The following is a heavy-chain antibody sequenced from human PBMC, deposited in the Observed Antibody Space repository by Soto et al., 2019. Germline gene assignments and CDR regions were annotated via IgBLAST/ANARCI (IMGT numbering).Heavy chain of an antibody. CDR3: ARGVTRGSYPYYYYGMDV. CDR1: GGSVSSGSYY. V-gene: IGHV4-61*01. CDR2: IYYSGST. D-gene: IGHD1-26*01. J-gene: IGHJ6*02. Sequence: QVQLQESGPGLVKPSETLSLTCTVSGGSVSSGSYYWSWIRQPPGKGLEWIGYIYYSGSTNYNPSLKSHVTIVVDPTKQQCLLKLSVVTAADTAVYCWARGVTRGSYPYYYYGMDVWGQGTTVTVSS.